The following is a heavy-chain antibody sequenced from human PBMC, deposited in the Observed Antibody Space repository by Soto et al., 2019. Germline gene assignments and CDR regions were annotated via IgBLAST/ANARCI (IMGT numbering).Heavy chain of an antibody. CDR3: VRGAGVVVVAATKYFDY. V-gene: IGHV4-59*01. D-gene: IGHD2-15*01. J-gene: IGHJ4*02. Sequence: SETLSLTCTVSGGSISSYYWSWIRQPPGKGLEWIGYIYYSGSTNYNPSLKSRVTISVDTSKNQFSLKLSSVTAADTAVYYCVRGAGVVVVAATKYFDYWGQGTLVTVSS. CDR2: IYYSGST. CDR1: GGSISSYY.